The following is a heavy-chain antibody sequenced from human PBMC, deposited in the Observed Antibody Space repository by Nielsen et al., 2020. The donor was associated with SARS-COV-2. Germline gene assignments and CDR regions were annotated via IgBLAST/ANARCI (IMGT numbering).Heavy chain of an antibody. J-gene: IGHJ6*02. CDR2: ISAYNGNT. Sequence: ASVKVSCKASGYTFTSYGISWVRQAPGQGLEWMGWISAYNGNTNYAQKLQGRVTMTTDTSTSTAYMELRSLRSDDTAVYYCAGDSGWYRYITTYYGMDVWGQGTTVTVSS. D-gene: IGHD6-19*01. CDR1: GYTFTSYG. CDR3: AGDSGWYRYITTYYGMDV. V-gene: IGHV1-18*04.